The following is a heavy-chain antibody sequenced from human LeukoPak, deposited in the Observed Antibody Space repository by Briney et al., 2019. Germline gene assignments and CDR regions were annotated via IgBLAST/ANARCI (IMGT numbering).Heavy chain of an antibody. J-gene: IGHJ4*02. CDR3: AALVYSSGWFPFDY. V-gene: IGHV1-69*04. CDR1: GGTFSGYA. CDR2: IIPILGIA. D-gene: IGHD6-19*01. Sequence: WASVKVSCKASGGTFSGYAISWVRQAPGQGLEWMGRIIPILGIANYAQKFQGRVTITADKSTSTAYMELSSLRSEDTAVYYCAALVYSSGWFPFDYWGQGTLVTVSS.